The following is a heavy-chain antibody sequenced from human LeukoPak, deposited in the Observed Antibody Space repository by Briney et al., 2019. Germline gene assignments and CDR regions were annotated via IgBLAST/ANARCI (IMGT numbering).Heavy chain of an antibody. V-gene: IGHV3-23*01. D-gene: IGHD3-22*01. Sequence: PGGSLRLSCAASGFTFSSYAMSWVRQAPGKGLEWVSGVSGSGGNTYYADSVKGRFTISRDNSKNTVYLQMNSLRAEDTAVYYCAKGAFYYDNSAYSDWGQGTLVTVSS. CDR1: GFTFSSYA. J-gene: IGHJ4*02. CDR3: AKGAFYYDNSAYSD. CDR2: VSGSGGNT.